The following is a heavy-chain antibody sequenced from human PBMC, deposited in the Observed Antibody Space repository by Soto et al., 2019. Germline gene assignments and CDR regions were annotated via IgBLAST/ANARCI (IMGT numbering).Heavy chain of an antibody. CDR3: ARGGEEILDVYGMDV. Sequence: QVQLVESGGGVVQPGRSLRLSCAASGFTFSGYGMHWVRQAPGKGLDWVAAISNDASTKHYADSVKGRLTISRDNSKTTLDLQRNSLRAEDTAVYYCARGGEEILDVYGMDVWGQGTTVTVSS. J-gene: IGHJ6*02. CDR2: ISNDASTK. V-gene: IGHV3-30*03. D-gene: IGHD3-10*01. CDR1: GFTFSGYG.